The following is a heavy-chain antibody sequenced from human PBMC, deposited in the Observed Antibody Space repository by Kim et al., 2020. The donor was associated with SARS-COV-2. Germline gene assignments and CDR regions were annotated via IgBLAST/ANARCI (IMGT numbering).Heavy chain of an antibody. V-gene: IGHV5-10-1*01. Sequence: NSSPSFQGHVTISAYKSIRTAYLQWSSLKASDTAMYYCARHSAAAGTFDYWGQGTLVTVSS. J-gene: IGHJ4*02. CDR3: ARHSAAAGTFDY. D-gene: IGHD6-13*01.